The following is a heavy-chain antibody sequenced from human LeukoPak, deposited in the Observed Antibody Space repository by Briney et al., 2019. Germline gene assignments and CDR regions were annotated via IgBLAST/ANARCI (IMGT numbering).Heavy chain of an antibody. Sequence: GRSLRLSCAASGFIFEDYAMHWLRQAPGKGLEWVSGISWNSGSIGYADSVKGRFTISRDNAKNSLYLQMNSLRTEDTAFYYCTKDVFDFGGYFELWGRDTLVTVSS. V-gene: IGHV3-9*01. J-gene: IGHJ2*01. CDR3: TKDVFDFGGYFEL. D-gene: IGHD3-16*01. CDR2: ISWNSGSI. CDR1: GFIFEDYA.